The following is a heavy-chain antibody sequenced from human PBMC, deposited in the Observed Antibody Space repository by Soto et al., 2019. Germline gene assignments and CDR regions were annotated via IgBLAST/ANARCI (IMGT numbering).Heavy chain of an antibody. V-gene: IGHV2-5*02. J-gene: IGHJ4*02. Sequence: SGPTLVNPTQTLTLTCTFSGFSLSTSGVGVGWIRQPPGKALEWLALIYWDDDDRYSPSLRSRLTITKDASKNQVVLTMTNMDSVDTATYYCARRSVAYCGGDCLYDYWGQ. CDR1: GFSLSTSGVG. CDR2: IYWDDDD. CDR3: ARRSVAYCGGDCLYDY. D-gene: IGHD2-21*02.